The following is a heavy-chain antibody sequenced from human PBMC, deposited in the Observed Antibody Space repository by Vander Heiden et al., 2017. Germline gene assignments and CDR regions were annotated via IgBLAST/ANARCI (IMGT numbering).Heavy chain of an antibody. CDR2: ISRSSNYI. Sequence: EVELVESGGGLVKPGGSLRLSCAASGFIFNNYDMNWVRQAPGKGLEWVSSISRSSNYIYYADSVKGRFTISRDNAKNSLYLQMDSLRAEDTAVYYCARDLGYSYGFGFDYWGQGTLVAVSS. CDR1: GFIFNNYD. D-gene: IGHD5-18*01. CDR3: ARDLGYSYGFGFDY. J-gene: IGHJ4*02. V-gene: IGHV3-21*06.